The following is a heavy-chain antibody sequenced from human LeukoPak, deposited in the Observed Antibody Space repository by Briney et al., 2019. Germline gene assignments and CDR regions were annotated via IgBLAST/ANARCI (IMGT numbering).Heavy chain of an antibody. Sequence: GASVKVSCKASGGTFSSYAISWVRQAPGQGLEWMGRIIPILGIANYAQKFQGRVTITADKSTSTAYMELSSLRSEDTAVYYCARGRELLSAFDIWGQGTMVTVSS. CDR2: IIPILGIA. D-gene: IGHD1-26*01. CDR1: GGTFSSYA. J-gene: IGHJ3*02. V-gene: IGHV1-69*04. CDR3: ARGRELLSAFDI.